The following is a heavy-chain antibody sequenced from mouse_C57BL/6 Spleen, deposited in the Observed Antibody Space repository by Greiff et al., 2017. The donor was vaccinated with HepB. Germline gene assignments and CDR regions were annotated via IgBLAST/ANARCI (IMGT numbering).Heavy chain of an antibody. D-gene: IGHD3-1*01. CDR3: ARGASQGYFDY. J-gene: IGHJ2*01. CDR1: GYTFTSYW. CDR2: IDPSDSET. V-gene: IGHV1-52*01. Sequence: VQLQQPGAELVRPGSSVKLSCKASGYTFTSYWMHWVKQRPIQGLEWIGNIDPSDSETHYNQKFKDKATLTVDKSSSTAYMQLSSLTSEDSAVYYCARGASQGYFDYWGQGTTLTVSS.